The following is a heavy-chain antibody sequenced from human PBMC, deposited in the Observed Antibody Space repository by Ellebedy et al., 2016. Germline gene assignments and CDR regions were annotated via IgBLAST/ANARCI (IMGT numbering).Heavy chain of an antibody. J-gene: IGHJ6*02. CDR2: IYSDGST. V-gene: IGHV3-53*01. CDR3: ARDKDPPGYSNSDYYGMDV. Sequence: GGSLRLSXAASGFTVSSNYMSWARQAPGKGLEWVSVIYSDGSTYYADTVKGRCTISRDNAKNTLYLQMNSLRAEDTAVYYCARDKDPPGYSNSDYYGMDVWGQGTTVTVSS. D-gene: IGHD6-6*01. CDR1: GFTVSSNY.